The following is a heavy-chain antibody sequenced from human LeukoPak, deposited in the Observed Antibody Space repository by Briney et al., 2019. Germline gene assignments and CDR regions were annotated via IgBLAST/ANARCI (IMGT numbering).Heavy chain of an antibody. CDR2: ISSSSSYI. J-gene: IGHJ3*02. D-gene: IGHD3-16*02. CDR1: GFTFSSYS. V-gene: IGHV3-21*01. CDR3: AREEEDYVWGSYRYAFDI. Sequence: GGSLRLSCAASGFTFSSYSMNWVRQAPGKGLEWVSSISSSSSYIYYADSVKGRLTISRDNAKNSLYLQMNSLRAEDTAVYYCAREEEDYVWGSYRYAFDIWGQGTMVTVSS.